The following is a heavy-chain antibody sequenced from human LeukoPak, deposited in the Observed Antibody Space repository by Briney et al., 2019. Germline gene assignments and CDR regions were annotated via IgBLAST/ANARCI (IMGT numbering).Heavy chain of an antibody. D-gene: IGHD4-17*01. CDR2: IHYTGST. V-gene: IGHV4-59*01. Sequence: PSETLSLTCSVSGGSIRSYYWSWIRQPPGKGLEWIGKIHYTGSTNYNPSVKSRVTMSVYTSKNQFSLKMTSVTVEDTAVYYCTRVHPDTYGDYFDYWGQGTLVTVSS. J-gene: IGHJ4*02. CDR1: GGSIRSYY. CDR3: TRVHPDTYGDYFDY.